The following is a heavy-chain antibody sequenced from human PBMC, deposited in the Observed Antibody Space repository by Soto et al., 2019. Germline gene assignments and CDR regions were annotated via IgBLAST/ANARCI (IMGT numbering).Heavy chain of an antibody. CDR2: ISGGGDTT. CDR3: AKGRGGSGSLTPRVDF. V-gene: IGHV3-23*01. D-gene: IGHD3-10*01. CDR1: GFTFNNYA. Sequence: GGALRLSCAASGFTFNNYAMTWVRQAPGKGLEWVSAISGGGDTTSYADSVKGRFTVSRDGSKNTLYLQMSSLRAEDTALYYCAKGRGGSGSLTPRVDFWGQGTLVTVSS. J-gene: IGHJ4*02.